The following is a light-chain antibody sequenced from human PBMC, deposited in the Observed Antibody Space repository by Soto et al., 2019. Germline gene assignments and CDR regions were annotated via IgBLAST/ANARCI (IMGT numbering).Light chain of an antibody. CDR3: SSYAGSNNFVV. CDR1: SSDVGTYNY. Sequence: QSVLTQPPSASGSLGQSVTISCTGSSSDVGTYNYVSWYQQYPGKAPKLMIYEVTKRPSGVPDRFSGSKSGNTASLTVSGLQADYEADYYCSSYAGSNNFVVFGGGTKLTVL. V-gene: IGLV2-8*01. J-gene: IGLJ2*01. CDR2: EVT.